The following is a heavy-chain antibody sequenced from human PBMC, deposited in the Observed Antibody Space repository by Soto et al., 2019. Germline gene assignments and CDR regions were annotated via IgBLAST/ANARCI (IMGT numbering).Heavy chain of an antibody. Sequence: SAIRVTTYAMSFVRWAPGRELESVSVVTGCSETTYFADSVKGRFTISRDNYKKTLFLEMRSLRGEDTAVYFCAKAQEASGHPYSYLDYWGPGTLVTVSS. CDR3: AKAQEASGHPYSYLDY. CDR1: AIRVTTYA. V-gene: IGHV3-23*01. J-gene: IGHJ4*02. D-gene: IGHD6-19*01. CDR2: VTGCSETT.